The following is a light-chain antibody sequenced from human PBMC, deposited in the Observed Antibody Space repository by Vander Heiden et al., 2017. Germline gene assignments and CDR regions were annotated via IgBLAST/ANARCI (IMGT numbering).Light chain of an antibody. J-gene: IGKJ2*02. CDR1: QSVSRW. V-gene: IGKV1-5*03. CDR3: QQYGTFPGT. CDR2: EAS. Sequence: DTQMTQSPSTLSASVGDRVTITGRASQSVSRWLAWYQQKAGKAPNVLIDEASTLGSGVPSRFSGSGSGTEFTLTITSLQPDDCAIYYCQQYGTFPGTFGQGTKLEVK.